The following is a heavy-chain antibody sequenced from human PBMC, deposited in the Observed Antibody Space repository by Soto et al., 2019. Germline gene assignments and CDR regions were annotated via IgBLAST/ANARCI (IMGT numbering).Heavy chain of an antibody. D-gene: IGHD3-22*01. J-gene: IGHJ4*02. Sequence: PGESLKISCKGSGYSFTSNWIGWVRQRPGKGLEWMGIIYPRDSDTRYSPSFQGQVTISVDKSITTAYLQWTSLKASDTAMYYCARLQGYYDTSGYSVADYWGQGTLLTVSS. CDR1: GYSFTSNW. V-gene: IGHV5-51*01. CDR3: ARLQGYYDTSGYSVADY. CDR2: IYPRDSDT.